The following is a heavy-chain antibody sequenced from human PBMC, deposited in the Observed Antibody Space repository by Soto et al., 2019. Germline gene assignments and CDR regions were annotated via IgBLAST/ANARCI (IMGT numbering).Heavy chain of an antibody. CDR1: GGTFSSYA. D-gene: IGHD1-7*01. V-gene: IGHV1-69*06. CDR2: IIPIFGTA. CDR3: ARPELELALYYYYGMDV. Sequence: QVQLVQSGAEVKKPGSSVKVSCKASGGTFSSYAISWVRQAPGQGLEWMGGIIPIFGTANYAQKFQGRVTITADKSTSTAYMELSSLRSEDTAVYYCARPELELALYYYYGMDVWGQGTTVTVSS. J-gene: IGHJ6*02.